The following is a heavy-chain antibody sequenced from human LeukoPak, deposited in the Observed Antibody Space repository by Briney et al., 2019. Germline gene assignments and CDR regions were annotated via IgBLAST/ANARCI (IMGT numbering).Heavy chain of an antibody. CDR2: IYYSGST. D-gene: IGHD2-2*01. CDR3: AGHGRDIVVVPAAFNWFDP. J-gene: IGHJ5*02. Sequence: SETLSLTCTVSGGSISSYYWSWIRQPPGKGLEWIGYIYYSGSTNYNPSLKSRVTISVDTSKNQFSLKLSSVTAADTAVYYCAGHGRDIVVVPAAFNWFDPWGQGTLVTVSS. V-gene: IGHV4-59*08. CDR1: GGSISSYY.